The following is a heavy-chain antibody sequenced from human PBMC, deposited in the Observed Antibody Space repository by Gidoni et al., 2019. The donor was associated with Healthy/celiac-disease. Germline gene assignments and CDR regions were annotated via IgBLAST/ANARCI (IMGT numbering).Heavy chain of an antibody. Sequence: EVQLVESGGGLVQPGGSLRLSCAASGFTFSSYAMSWVRQAPGKGLEWVSAISGSGGSTYYADSVKGRFTISRDNSKNTLYLQMNSLRAEDTAVYYCAKVPSSGYYSNDAFDIWGQGTMVTVSS. CDR2: ISGSGGST. D-gene: IGHD3-22*01. V-gene: IGHV3-23*04. J-gene: IGHJ3*02. CDR1: GFTFSSYA. CDR3: AKVPSSGYYSNDAFDI.